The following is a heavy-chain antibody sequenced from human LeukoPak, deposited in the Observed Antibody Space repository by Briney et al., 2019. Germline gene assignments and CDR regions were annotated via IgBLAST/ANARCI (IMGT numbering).Heavy chain of an antibody. CDR1: GGSINSSSYY. CDR3: ARRGLGFDY. D-gene: IGHD6-19*01. V-gene: IGHV4-39*01. J-gene: IGHJ4*02. CDR2: IYYSGST. Sequence: PSETLSLTCTVSGGSINSSSYYWGWIRQPPGKGLEWIGSIYYSGSTYYNPSLKSRVTISVDTSKNQFSLKLSSVTAADTAVYYCARRGLGFDYWGQGTLVTVSS.